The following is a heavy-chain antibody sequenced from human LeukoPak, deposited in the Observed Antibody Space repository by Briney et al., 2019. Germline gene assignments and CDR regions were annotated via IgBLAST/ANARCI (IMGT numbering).Heavy chain of an antibody. J-gene: IGHJ2*01. Sequence: SETLSLTCAVYGGSFSGYYWSWIRQPPGKGLEWIGEINHSGSTNYNPSLKSRATISVDTSKNQFSLKLSSVTAADTAVYYCARVVGFSSSWYSNYWYFDLWGRGTLVTVSS. CDR2: INHSGST. V-gene: IGHV4-34*01. CDR3: ARVVGFSSSWYSNYWYFDL. CDR1: GGSFSGYY. D-gene: IGHD6-13*01.